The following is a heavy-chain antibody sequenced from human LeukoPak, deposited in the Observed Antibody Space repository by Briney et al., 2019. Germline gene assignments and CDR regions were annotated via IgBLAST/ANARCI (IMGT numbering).Heavy chain of an antibody. CDR1: GFTLSSFW. CDR3: ARGGWGSSVHFDT. Sequence: PGRSLRLSCAASGFTLSSFWMHWVRQPPGKGLVWVSRINSDATNTNYADSVKGRFTISRDNTKNTVYLQMNSLGAEDTAVYYCARGGWGSSVHFDTWGQGALVTVSS. V-gene: IGHV3-74*01. D-gene: IGHD3-10*01. J-gene: IGHJ4*02. CDR2: INSDATNT.